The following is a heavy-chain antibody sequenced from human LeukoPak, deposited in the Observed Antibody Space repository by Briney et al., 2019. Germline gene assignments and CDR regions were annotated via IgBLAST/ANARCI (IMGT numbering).Heavy chain of an antibody. CDR2: MFHSGNT. V-gene: IGHV4-38-2*02. Sequence: SETLSLICTVSGYSISNGYYWGWIRQPPGKGLEWIGTMFHSGNTSYNPSLTSRVTISLDTSKNQFSLKLSSVTAADTAVYYCAYYYGGNSGYWGQGTLVTVSS. CDR1: GYSISNGYY. CDR3: AYYYGGNSGY. D-gene: IGHD4-23*01. J-gene: IGHJ4*02.